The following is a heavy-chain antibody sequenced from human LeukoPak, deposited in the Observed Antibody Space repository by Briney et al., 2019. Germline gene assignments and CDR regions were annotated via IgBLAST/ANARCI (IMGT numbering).Heavy chain of an antibody. CDR3: ARVHDFWSGYPNAFDI. CDR2: IYPGDSDT. J-gene: IGHJ3*02. Sequence: GESLQISCKGSGYSFTSYWIGWVRPMPGKGLEWMGIIYPGDSDTRYSPSFQGQVTISADKSISTAYLQWSSLKASDTAMYYCARVHDFWSGYPNAFDIWGQGTMVTVSS. D-gene: IGHD3-3*01. CDR1: GYSFTSYW. V-gene: IGHV5-51*01.